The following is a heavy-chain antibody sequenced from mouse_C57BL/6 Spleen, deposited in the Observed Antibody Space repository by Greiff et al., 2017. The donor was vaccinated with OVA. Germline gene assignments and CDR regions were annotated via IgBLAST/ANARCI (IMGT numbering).Heavy chain of an antibody. V-gene: IGHV5-6*01. J-gene: IGHJ2*01. CDR3: ARHSPFDY. Sequence: EVQLVESGGDLVKPGGSLKLSCAASGFTFSSYGMSWVRQTPDKRLEWVATISSGGSYTYYPDSVKGRFTISRDNAKNTLYLRRSSRESGDTAMYYCARHSPFDYGGQGTTLTGSA. D-gene: IGHD6-2*01. CDR1: GFTFSSYG. CDR2: ISSGGSYT.